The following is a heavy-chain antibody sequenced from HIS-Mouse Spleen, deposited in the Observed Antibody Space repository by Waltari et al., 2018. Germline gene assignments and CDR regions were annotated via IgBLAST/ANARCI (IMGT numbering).Heavy chain of an antibody. J-gene: IGHJ2*01. Sequence: QLQLQESGLGLVKPSETLSLTCTVSGGSIRSSSYYWGWIRQPPGKGLEWIGSIYYSGSTYYNPSLKSRVTISVDTSKNQFSLKLSSVTAADTAVYYCAREIPYSSSWYDWYFDLWGRGTLVTVSS. D-gene: IGHD6-13*01. V-gene: IGHV4-39*07. CDR3: AREIPYSSSWYDWYFDL. CDR1: GGSIRSSSYY. CDR2: IYYSGST.